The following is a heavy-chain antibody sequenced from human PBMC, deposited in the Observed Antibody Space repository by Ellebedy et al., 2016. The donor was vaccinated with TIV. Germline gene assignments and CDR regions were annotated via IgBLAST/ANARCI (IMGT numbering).Heavy chain of an antibody. D-gene: IGHD5-18*01. V-gene: IGHV3-23*01. J-gene: IGHJ4*02. CDR1: GFTFNTYS. CDR2: VSGDGFHT. CDR3: ARQIGYTHAMTPYDS. Sequence: GESLKISYVASGFTFNTYSMSWVRQAPGKRLEWVSGVSGDGFHTWYADSVKGRFTISRDNSINTVYLQMNSLGAEDTAVYYCARQIGYTHAMTPYDSWGQGTLVTVSS.